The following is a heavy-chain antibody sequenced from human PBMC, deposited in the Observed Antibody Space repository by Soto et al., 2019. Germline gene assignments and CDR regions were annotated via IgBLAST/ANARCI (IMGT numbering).Heavy chain of an antibody. CDR3: ARGGWDEGYGFYGMDV. Sequence: GGSLRLSCAASGFTFSSYWMSWVRQAPGKGLEWVANIKQDGSEKYYVDSVKGRFTISRDNAKNSLYLQMNSLRAEDTAVYYCARGGWDEGYGFYGMDVWGQGTTVTVSS. CDR2: IKQDGSEK. D-gene: IGHD3-3*01. CDR1: GFTFSSYW. V-gene: IGHV3-7*05. J-gene: IGHJ6*02.